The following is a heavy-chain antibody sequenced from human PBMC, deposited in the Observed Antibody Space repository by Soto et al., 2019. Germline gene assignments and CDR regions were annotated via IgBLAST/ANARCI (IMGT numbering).Heavy chain of an antibody. V-gene: IGHV2-5*02. J-gene: IGHJ6*02. D-gene: IGHD2-21*02. Sequence: QITLKESGPPLVKPTQTLTLTCTFSGLSLSTTGVGVGWIRQPPGKALEWLALIYWDDDKRYSPSLKSRLTLTKDTSKNHVVLTMTNMDPVDTATYYCVQSRCGGDCLQSYSSHSYYGLDVWGQGTTVTVSS. CDR2: IYWDDDK. CDR1: GLSLSTTGVG. CDR3: VQSRCGGDCLQSYSSHSYYGLDV.